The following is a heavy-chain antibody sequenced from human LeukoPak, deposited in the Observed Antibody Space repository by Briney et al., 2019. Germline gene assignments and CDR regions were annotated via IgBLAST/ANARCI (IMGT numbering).Heavy chain of an antibody. Sequence: PWRSLRLSCAASGFTFSSYAMHWVRQAPGKGLEWVAVISYDGSNKYYADSVKGRFTISRDNSKNTLYLQMNSLRAEDTAVYYCARDFLDYGMDVWGQGTTVTVSS. J-gene: IGHJ6*02. CDR3: ARDFLDYGMDV. CDR2: ISYDGSNK. V-gene: IGHV3-30-3*01. CDR1: GFTFSSYA.